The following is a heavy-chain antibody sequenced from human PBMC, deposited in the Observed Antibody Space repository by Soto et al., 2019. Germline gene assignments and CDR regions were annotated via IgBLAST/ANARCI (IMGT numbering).Heavy chain of an antibody. V-gene: IGHV1-18*01. CDR3: AGFFPPMAYLYYYDGMDV. D-gene: IGHD2-8*01. CDR2: ISAYNGNT. Sequence: QVQLVQSGAEVKKPGASVKVSCKASGYTFTSYGISWVRQAPGQGREWMGWISAYNGNTNYAQKLQGRVTMTTDTSTSTAYMDLRSLRSDYTAVYYCAGFFPPMAYLYYYDGMDVWGQGTTVTVSS. J-gene: IGHJ6*02. CDR1: GYTFTSYG.